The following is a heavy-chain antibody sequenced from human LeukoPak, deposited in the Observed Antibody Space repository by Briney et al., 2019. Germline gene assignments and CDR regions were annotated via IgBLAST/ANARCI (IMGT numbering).Heavy chain of an antibody. D-gene: IGHD3-3*01. J-gene: IGHJ5*02. CDR3: ARHWTESITIFGVVMPEWFDP. Sequence: SETLSLTCAVSGYSISSGYYWGWIRQPPGQGLEWIGSIYHSGSTYYNPSLKSRVTISVDTSKNQFSLKLSSVTAADTAVYYCARHWTESITIFGVVMPEWFDPWGQGTLVTVSS. V-gene: IGHV4-38-2*01. CDR1: GYSISSGYY. CDR2: IYHSGST.